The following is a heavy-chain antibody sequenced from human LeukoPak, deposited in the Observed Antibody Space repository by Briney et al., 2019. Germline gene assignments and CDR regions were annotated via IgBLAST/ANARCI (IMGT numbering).Heavy chain of an antibody. D-gene: IGHD2-2*01. CDR1: GFTFRSYW. J-gene: IGHJ4*02. CDR2: ISPDAGTK. Sequence: PGGSLRLSCAASGFTFRSYWMTWFRQAPGKGLEWVANISPDAGTKYYVASVQGRFTISRDNAKNSLYLQMSSLRADDTALYFCSRDVSRNTPDFWGQGTLVSVSS. CDR3: SRDVSRNTPDF. V-gene: IGHV3-7*01.